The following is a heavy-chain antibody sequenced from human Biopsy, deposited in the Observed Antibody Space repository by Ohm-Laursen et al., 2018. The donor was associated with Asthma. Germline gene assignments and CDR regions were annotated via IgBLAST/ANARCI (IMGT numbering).Heavy chain of an antibody. CDR1: GDAMSTSGSY. CDR2: IYYSGRT. J-gene: IGHJ2*01. D-gene: IGHD6-6*01. V-gene: IGHV4-39*02. Sequence: GTLSLTWIVSGDAMSTSGSYWGWIRQSPGKGLEWIGSIYYSGRTYYNPSLESRVTISADTSKNHFSLKVTSGTAADTAVYYCARAVSSSSYWYFDLWGRGDLVTVSS. CDR3: ARAVSSSSYWYFDL.